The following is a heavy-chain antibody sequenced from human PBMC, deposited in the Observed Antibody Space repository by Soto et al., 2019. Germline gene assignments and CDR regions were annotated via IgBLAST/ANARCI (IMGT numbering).Heavy chain of an antibody. CDR3: ASNIVVVVAAQGAGGAFDI. CDR2: INAGNGNT. J-gene: IGHJ3*02. Sequence: GASVKVSCKASGYTFTSYAMHWVRQAPGQRLEWMGWINAGNGNTKYSQKFQGRVTITRDTSASTAYMELSSLRSEDTAVYYCASNIVVVVAAQGAGGAFDIWGQGTMVTVSS. D-gene: IGHD2-15*01. CDR1: GYTFTSYA. V-gene: IGHV1-3*01.